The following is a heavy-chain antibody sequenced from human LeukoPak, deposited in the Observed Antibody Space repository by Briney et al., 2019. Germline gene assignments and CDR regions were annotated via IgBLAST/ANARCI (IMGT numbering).Heavy chain of an antibody. D-gene: IGHD1-26*01. V-gene: IGHV3-13*01. CDR1: GFIFTDYD. CDR2: FGIAGDT. CDR3: VRTNSGTYYDY. Sequence: PGGSLRLSCAASGFIFTDYDLHWVRQPPGKGLEWVSVFGIAGDTYYADSVKGRFTISRDVAKNSLYLQMNNLRAGDTAVYYCVRTNSGTYYDYWGQGTLVTVSS. J-gene: IGHJ4*02.